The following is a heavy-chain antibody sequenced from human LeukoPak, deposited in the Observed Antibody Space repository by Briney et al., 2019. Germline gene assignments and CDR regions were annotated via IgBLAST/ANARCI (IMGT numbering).Heavy chain of an antibody. Sequence: EASVKISCKASGYTFTSYGISWVRQAPGQGLEWMGWISAYNGNTNYAKKLQGRVTMTTDTSTSTAYMELRSLRSDDTAVYYCARDPPGGYYDSSGLGYYWGQGTLVTVSS. D-gene: IGHD3-22*01. CDR2: ISAYNGNT. CDR1: GYTFTSYG. J-gene: IGHJ4*02. V-gene: IGHV1-18*01. CDR3: ARDPPGGYYDSSGLGYY.